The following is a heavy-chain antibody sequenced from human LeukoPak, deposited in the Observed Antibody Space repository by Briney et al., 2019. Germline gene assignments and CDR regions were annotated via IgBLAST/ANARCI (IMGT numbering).Heavy chain of an antibody. Sequence: GASVKVSCKASGYTFTSYYMHWVRQAPGQGLEWMGIINPSGGSTSYAQKFQGRVTMTRDTSTSTVYMELSSLRSEDTAVYYCARDSFSGDYVYYYDMDVWGQGTTVTVSS. CDR2: INPSGGST. D-gene: IGHD4-17*01. V-gene: IGHV1-46*01. J-gene: IGHJ6*02. CDR1: GYTFTSYY. CDR3: ARDSFSGDYVYYYDMDV.